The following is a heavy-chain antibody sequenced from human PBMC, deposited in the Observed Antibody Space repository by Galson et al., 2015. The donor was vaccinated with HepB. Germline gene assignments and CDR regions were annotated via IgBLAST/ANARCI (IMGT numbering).Heavy chain of an antibody. CDR3: ARGRYDYGDSWNWYDP. CDR1: GFTFRSYA. V-gene: IGHV3-48*02. J-gene: IGHJ5*02. CDR2: ISSSSSTI. D-gene: IGHD4-17*01. Sequence: SLRLSCAASGFTFRSYAMSWVRQAPGKGLEWVSYISSSSSTIYYADSVKGRFTISRDNGKNSLFLQMNSLRDEDTAVYYCARGRYDYGDSWNWYDPWGQGTLVTVSS.